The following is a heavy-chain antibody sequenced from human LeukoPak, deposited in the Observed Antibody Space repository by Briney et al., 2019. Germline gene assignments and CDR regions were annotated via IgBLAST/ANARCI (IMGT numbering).Heavy chain of an antibody. CDR3: ARLNFRGGEALHFDS. D-gene: IGHD3-16*01. CDR1: GGSFSGYY. J-gene: IGHJ4*02. CDR2: IHSDGTT. Sequence: PSETLSLTCAVYGGSFSGYYWSWIRQPPGKGLEFIGYIHSDGTTNYDSSLQSRVAISLDTSKIQFSLRLYSVTAADTALYFCARLNFRGGEALHFDSWGQGTLVTVSS. V-gene: IGHV4-34*01.